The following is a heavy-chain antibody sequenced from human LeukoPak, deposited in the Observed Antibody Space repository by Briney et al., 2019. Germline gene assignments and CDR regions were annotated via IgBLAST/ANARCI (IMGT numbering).Heavy chain of an antibody. CDR1: GGSISSYY. V-gene: IGHV4-59*01. Sequence: PSETLSLTCTVSGGSISSYYWSWIRQPPGKGLEWIGYTYYSGSTNYNPSLKSRVTISVDTSKNQFSLKLSSVTAADTAVYYCARARSAYYYSSGTPYYYMDVWGKGTTVTVSS. CDR3: ARARSAYYYSSGTPYYYMDV. CDR2: TYYSGST. J-gene: IGHJ6*03. D-gene: IGHD3-10*01.